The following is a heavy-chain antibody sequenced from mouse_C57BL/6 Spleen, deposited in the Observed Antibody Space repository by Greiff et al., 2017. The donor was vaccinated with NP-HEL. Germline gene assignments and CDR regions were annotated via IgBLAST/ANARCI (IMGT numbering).Heavy chain of an antibody. V-gene: IGHV1-55*01. Sequence: QVQLQQPGAELVKPGASVKMSCKASGYTFTSYWITWVKQRPGQGLEWIGDIYPGSGSTNYNEKFKSKATLTVDTSSSTAYMQLSSLTSEDSAVYYCARFYYGSSYVGWYFDVWGTGTTVTVSS. CDR1: GYTFTSYW. J-gene: IGHJ1*03. CDR2: IYPGSGST. CDR3: ARFYYGSSYVGWYFDV. D-gene: IGHD1-1*01.